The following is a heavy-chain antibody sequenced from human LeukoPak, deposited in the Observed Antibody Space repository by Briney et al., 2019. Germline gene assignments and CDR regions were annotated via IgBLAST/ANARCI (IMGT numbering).Heavy chain of an antibody. D-gene: IGHD6-6*01. CDR3: AREGSIAARHAPWAFDI. J-gene: IGHJ3*02. Sequence: PGRSLRLSCAASGFTFSSYAMHWVRQAPGKGLEWVAVISYDGSNKYYADSVKGRFTISRDNSKNTLYLQMNSLRAEDTAVYYCAREGSIAARHAPWAFDIWGQGTMVTVSS. CDR2: ISYDGSNK. CDR1: GFTFSSYA. V-gene: IGHV3-30-3*01.